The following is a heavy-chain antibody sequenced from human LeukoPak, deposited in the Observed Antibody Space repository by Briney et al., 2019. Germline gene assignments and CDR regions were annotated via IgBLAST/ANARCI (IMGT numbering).Heavy chain of an antibody. V-gene: IGHV1-24*01. CDR3: ATDKPASHFQWLAPFDY. CDR2: FDPEDGET. Sequence: ASVKVSCKVSGYTLTELSMHWVRQAPGKGLEWMGGFDPEDGETIYAQKFQGRVTMTEDTSTDTAYMELSSLRSEDTAVYYCATDKPASHFQWLAPFDYWGQGTLVTVSS. D-gene: IGHD6-19*01. J-gene: IGHJ4*02. CDR1: GYTLTELS.